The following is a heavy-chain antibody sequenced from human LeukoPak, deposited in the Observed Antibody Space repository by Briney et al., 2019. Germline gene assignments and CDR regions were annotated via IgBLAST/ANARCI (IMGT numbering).Heavy chain of an antibody. Sequence: SETLSLTCAVYDGSFSTHYWTWIRQPPGKGLEWLGDINHSGSSNYNPSLKSRITISVDTAKKQFSLKLSAVTAADTAVYYCARSNVAARLAYFDYWGRGTPVTVSS. CDR2: INHSGSS. CDR3: ARSNVAARLAYFDY. D-gene: IGHD6-6*01. J-gene: IGHJ4*02. V-gene: IGHV4-34*01. CDR1: DGSFSTHY.